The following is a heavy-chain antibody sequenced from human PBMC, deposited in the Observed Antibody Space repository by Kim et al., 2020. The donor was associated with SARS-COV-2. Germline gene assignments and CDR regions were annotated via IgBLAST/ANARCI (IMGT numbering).Heavy chain of an antibody. J-gene: IGHJ4*02. V-gene: IGHV1-69*13. D-gene: IGHD2-15*01. CDR2: IIPIFGTA. CDR1: GGTFSSYA. Sequence: SVKVSCKASGGTFSSYAISWVRQAPGQGLEWMGGIIPIFGTANYAQKFQGRVTITADESTSTAYMELSSLRSEDTAVYYCAREGEDCSGGSCYSVDYWGQGTLVTVSS. CDR3: AREGEDCSGGSCYSVDY.